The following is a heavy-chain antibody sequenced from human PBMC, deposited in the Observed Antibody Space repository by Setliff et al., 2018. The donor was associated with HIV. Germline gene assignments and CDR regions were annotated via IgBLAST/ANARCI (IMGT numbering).Heavy chain of an antibody. CDR2: VYNSGGT. Sequence: PSETLSLTCTVSGGSISSQYWSWIRQTPGKGLESIGYVYNSGGTNYNPSLKSRVTISVDTSKNQFSLRLSSVTAADTAVCYCARLHGDFYFDLWGQGTLVTVSS. D-gene: IGHD4-17*01. CDR3: ARLHGDFYFDL. J-gene: IGHJ5*02. CDR1: GGSISSQY. V-gene: IGHV4-59*11.